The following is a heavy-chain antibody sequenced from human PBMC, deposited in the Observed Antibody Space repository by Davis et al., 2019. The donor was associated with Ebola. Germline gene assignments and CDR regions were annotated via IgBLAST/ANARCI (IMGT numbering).Heavy chain of an antibody. CDR1: GGSISSGGYY. CDR3: ARGRGYSSGWRLFDY. V-gene: IGHV4-31*03. J-gene: IGHJ4*02. Sequence: MPSETLSLTCTVSGGSISSGGYYWSWIRQHPGKGLEWIGYIYYSGSTYYNPSLKSRVTISVDTSKNQFSLKLSSVTAADTAVYYCARGRGYSSGWRLFDYWGQGTLVTVSS. CDR2: IYYSGST. D-gene: IGHD6-19*01.